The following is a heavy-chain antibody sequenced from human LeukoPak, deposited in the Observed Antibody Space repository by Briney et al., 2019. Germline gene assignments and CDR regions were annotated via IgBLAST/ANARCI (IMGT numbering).Heavy chain of an antibody. CDR2: ISSDGTAT. CDR1: GFTFSSYA. Sequence: PGGSLRLSCAASGFTFSSYAMSWVRQAPGKGLVWVSGISSDGTATRYADFVKGRFTISRDNAKNTLYLQMNSLRAEDTAVYYCARANPGMAFDYWGQGTLVTVSS. D-gene: IGHD6-13*01. V-gene: IGHV3-74*01. CDR3: ARANPGMAFDY. J-gene: IGHJ4*02.